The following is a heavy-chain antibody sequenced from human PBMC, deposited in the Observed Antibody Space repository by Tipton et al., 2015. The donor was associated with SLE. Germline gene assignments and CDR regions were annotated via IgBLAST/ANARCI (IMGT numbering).Heavy chain of an antibody. D-gene: IGHD6-19*01. CDR1: GFTFSSYE. V-gene: IGHV3-48*03. CDR2: ISSSGSTI. Sequence: SLRLSCAASGFTFSSYEMNWVRQAPGEGLEWVSYISSSGSTIYYADSVKGRFTISRDNAKNSLYLQMNSLRAEDTAVYYCARVKKGQWLGDYWGQGTLVTVSS. CDR3: ARVKKGQWLGDY. J-gene: IGHJ4*02.